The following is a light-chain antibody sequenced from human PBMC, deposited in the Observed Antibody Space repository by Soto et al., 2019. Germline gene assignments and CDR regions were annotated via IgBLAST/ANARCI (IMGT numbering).Light chain of an antibody. Sequence: DIQMTQSPSTLSASVGDRVTITCRASQSVGTYLAWFQQRPGKAPKGLISKASTLESGAPSRFTGSGSGTEFALTITSLQPEDFAVYYCQHRSNWPPYTFGQGTKLDIK. V-gene: IGKV1-5*03. CDR2: KAS. CDR3: QHRSNWPPYT. J-gene: IGKJ2*01. CDR1: QSVGTY.